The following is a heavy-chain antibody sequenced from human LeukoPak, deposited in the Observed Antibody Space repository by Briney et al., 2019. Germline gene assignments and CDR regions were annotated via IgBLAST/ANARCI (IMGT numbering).Heavy chain of an antibody. CDR3: ASVRSIAAAGSLYHYYGMDV. V-gene: IGHV4-59*01. Sequence: SETLSLTCTVSGGSISSYYWSWIRQPPGKGLEWIGYIYYSGSTNYNPSLKGRVTISVDTSKNQFSLKLSSVTAADTAVYYCASVRSIAAAGSLYHYYGMDVWGQGTTVTVSS. J-gene: IGHJ6*02. D-gene: IGHD6-13*01. CDR1: GGSISSYY. CDR2: IYYSGST.